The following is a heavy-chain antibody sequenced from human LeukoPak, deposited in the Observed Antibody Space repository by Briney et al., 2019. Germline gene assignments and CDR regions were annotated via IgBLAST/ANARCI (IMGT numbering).Heavy chain of an antibody. CDR2: MNPNNGNT. V-gene: IGHV1-8*01. D-gene: IGHD6-13*01. Sequence: GASVKVSCKASGYTFTSYDINWVRRATGQGLEWMGWMNPNNGNTGYAQKFQGRVTMTRSTSISTAYMELSSLRSEDTAVYYCARLASSSWPLYYYYGMDVWGQGTTLTVSS. J-gene: IGHJ6*02. CDR3: ARLASSSWPLYYYYGMDV. CDR1: GYTFTSYD.